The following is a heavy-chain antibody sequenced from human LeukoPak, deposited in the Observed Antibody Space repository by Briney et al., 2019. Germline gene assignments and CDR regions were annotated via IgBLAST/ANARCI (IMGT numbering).Heavy chain of an antibody. CDR3: ARGDCSGGNCHFDY. CDR1: GYSFTACW. V-gene: IGHV5-51*01. D-gene: IGHD2-15*01. Sequence: GESLKISCKGSGYSFTACWIGWVRQMPGKGLELMGIIAPGDSDTRYNPAFQGQVTISADKSISTAYLQWSSLKASDTAMYYCARGDCSGGNCHFDYWGQGTLVTVSS. J-gene: IGHJ4*02. CDR2: IAPGDSDT.